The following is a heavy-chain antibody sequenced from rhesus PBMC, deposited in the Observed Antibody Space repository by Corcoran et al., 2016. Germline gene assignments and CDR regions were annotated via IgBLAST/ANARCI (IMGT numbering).Heavy chain of an antibody. D-gene: IGHD6S26*01. CDR1: GFTFSSYG. CDR3: ARAAGYSSGWSTYDY. J-gene: IGHJ4*01. Sequence: EVQLVESGGGLVQPGGSLRLSCAASGFTFSSYGMHWVRQAPGKGLEWVAVISYYGSKKNYADSVKDRFTISRDNSKNMLYLQMNNLKWDDTAVYYCARAAGYSSGWSTYDYWGQGVLVTVSS. CDR2: ISYYGSKK. V-gene: IGHV3-54*02.